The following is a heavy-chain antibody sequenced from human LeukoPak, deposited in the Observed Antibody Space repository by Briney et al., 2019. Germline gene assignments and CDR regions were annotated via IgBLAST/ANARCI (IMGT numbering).Heavy chain of an antibody. CDR2: IYYSGST. Sequence: PSETLSLTCTVSGGSISSYYWSWIRQPPGKGLEWIGYIYYSGSTNYNPSLKSRVTISVDTSKNQFSLKLSSVTAADTAVYYCPRHGRDGYNKGSYYFDYWGQGTLVTVSS. J-gene: IGHJ4*02. CDR3: PRHGRDGYNKGSYYFDY. V-gene: IGHV4-59*08. D-gene: IGHD5-12*01. CDR1: GGSISSYY.